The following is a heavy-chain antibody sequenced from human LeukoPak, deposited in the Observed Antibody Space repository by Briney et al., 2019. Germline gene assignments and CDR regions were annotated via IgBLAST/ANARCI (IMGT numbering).Heavy chain of an antibody. CDR1: GFTFSSYA. CDR3: AKTPHDFWSGYYLVRFDY. V-gene: IGHV3-23*01. Sequence: PGGSLRLSCAASGFTFSSYAMSWVRQAPGKGLEWVSAISGSGGSTYYADSVKGRFTISRDNSKNTLYLQMNSLRAEDTAVYYCAKTPHDFWSGYYLVRFDYWGQGTLVTVSS. D-gene: IGHD3-3*01. CDR2: ISGSGGST. J-gene: IGHJ4*02.